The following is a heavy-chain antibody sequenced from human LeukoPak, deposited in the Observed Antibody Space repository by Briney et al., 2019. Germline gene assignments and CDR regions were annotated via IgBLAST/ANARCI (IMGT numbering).Heavy chain of an antibody. J-gene: IGHJ4*02. CDR1: GFTFSSYA. Sequence: GGSLRLSCAASGFTFSSYAMSWVRQAPGKGLEWVSAISGSGGSTYYADSVKGRFTISRDNSKNTLYLQMNSLRAEDTAVYYCAKARGSSWSVSGYFDYWGQGTLVTVSS. D-gene: IGHD6-13*01. V-gene: IGHV3-23*01. CDR2: ISGSGGST. CDR3: AKARGSSWSVSGYFDY.